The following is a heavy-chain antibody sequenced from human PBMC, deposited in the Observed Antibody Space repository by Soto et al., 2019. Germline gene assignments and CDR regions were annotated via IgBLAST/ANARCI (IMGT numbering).Heavy chain of an antibody. CDR3: AKLGGYGYFDY. CDR1: GGSISSYY. CDR2: IYYSGST. V-gene: IGHV4-59*08. J-gene: IGHJ4*02. Sequence: SETLSLTCIVSGGSISSYYWSWIRQPPGKGLEWIGYIYYSGSTNYNPSLKSRVTISVDTSKNQFSLKLSSVTAADTAVYYCAKLGGYGYFDYWGQGTLVTVS. D-gene: IGHD5-18*01.